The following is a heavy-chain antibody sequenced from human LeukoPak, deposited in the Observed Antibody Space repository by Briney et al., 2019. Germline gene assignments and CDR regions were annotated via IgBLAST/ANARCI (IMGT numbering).Heavy chain of an antibody. Sequence: PSETLSLTCAVYGESFSAHYWSWIRQPPGKGLDWIGEINHSGTTNYSPFLKSRVTISIATSKNRFSLKLNSVTAADTAVYYCARGGLTVTTSAYYSYGMDVWGQGTTVTVSS. V-gene: IGHV4-34*01. J-gene: IGHJ6*02. D-gene: IGHD4-17*01. CDR1: GESFSAHY. CDR2: INHSGTT. CDR3: ARGGLTVTTSAYYSYGMDV.